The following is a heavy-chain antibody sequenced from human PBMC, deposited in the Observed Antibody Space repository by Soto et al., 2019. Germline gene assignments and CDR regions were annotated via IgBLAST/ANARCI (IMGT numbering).Heavy chain of an antibody. Sequence: QVQLVQSGAEVKKPGASVKVSCKASGYTFTGFYIHCVRQAPGQGLGWMGWINPKSGGTNYAKKSHGWATLTRDSTISAANMELSRMSYDDTVVYYCARDRRDYDGTYHGNWGQGTMGAVSA. V-gene: IGHV1-2*04. CDR1: GYTFTGFY. CDR3: ARDRRDYDGTYHGN. J-gene: IGHJ4*02. D-gene: IGHD4-17*01. CDR2: INPKSGGT.